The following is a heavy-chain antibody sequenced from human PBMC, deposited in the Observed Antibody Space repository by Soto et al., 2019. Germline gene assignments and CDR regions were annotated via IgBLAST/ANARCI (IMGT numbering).Heavy chain of an antibody. CDR1: GVTFSSFA. CDR2: IIPLFRTP. CDR3: ARSTGSGFRPGTHRFNWFDP. J-gene: IGHJ5*02. Sequence: QVQLVPSGAEVKQPGSSVKVSCQASGVTFSSFAISWVRQAPGQGLEWMGGIIPLFRTPNYAQNFQGRVTITADESTSSVYMELSRLRSEDTAVYYCARSTGSGFRPGTHRFNWFDPWGQGALVPVSS. V-gene: IGHV1-69*01. D-gene: IGHD5-12*01.